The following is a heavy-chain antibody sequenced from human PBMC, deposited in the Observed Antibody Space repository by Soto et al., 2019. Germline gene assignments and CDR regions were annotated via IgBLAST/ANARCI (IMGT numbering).Heavy chain of an antibody. D-gene: IGHD5-12*01. CDR1: GYTFTSYY. CDR2: INPSGGST. Sequence: ASVKVSCKASGYTFTSYYMHWVRQAPGQGLEWMGIINPSGGSTGYAQKFQGRVTMTRDTSTSTVYMELSSLRSEDTAVYYCASGAGYSGYEYYFDYWGQGTLVTVSS. CDR3: ASGAGYSGYEYYFDY. V-gene: IGHV1-46*03. J-gene: IGHJ4*02.